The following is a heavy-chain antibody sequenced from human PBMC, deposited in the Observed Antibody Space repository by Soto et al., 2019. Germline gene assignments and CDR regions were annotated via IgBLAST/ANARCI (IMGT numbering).Heavy chain of an antibody. J-gene: IGHJ3*01. CDR2: IRHKANSYTT. CDR3: ATIGYTSGWWTGGFAV. V-gene: IGHV3-72*01. D-gene: IGHD6-19*01. Sequence: GGSLRLSCAASGFTFSDHYMDWVRQAPGKGLEWVGRIRHKANSYTTEYAASVKGRFTISRDDSKNSMYLQMNSLKTEDTVVYYCATIGYTSGWWTGGFAVWAQGTMDTVSS. CDR1: GFTFSDHY.